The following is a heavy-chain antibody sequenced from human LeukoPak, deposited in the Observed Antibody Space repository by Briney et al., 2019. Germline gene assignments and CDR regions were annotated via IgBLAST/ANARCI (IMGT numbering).Heavy chain of an antibody. CDR2: ITGSSANT. CDR3: GRDFNY. Sequence: GGSLRLSCAASGFTFSSYDMIWVRQAPGKGLEWLSTITGSSANTYYAEPAKGRFTISRDDAKTSLYLQMNSLRAEDTAVYYCGRDFNYWGQGTLVTVAS. CDR1: GFTFSSYD. J-gene: IGHJ4*02. V-gene: IGHV3-21*01.